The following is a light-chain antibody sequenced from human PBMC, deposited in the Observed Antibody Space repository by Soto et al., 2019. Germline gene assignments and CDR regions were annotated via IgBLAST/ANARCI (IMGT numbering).Light chain of an antibody. V-gene: IGKV3-20*01. J-gene: IGKJ1*01. CDR1: QSVRTN. CDR2: SAS. CDR3: QQYGSSGT. Sequence: EIVMTQSPATLSVSPGETVTLSCRASQSVRTNLAWYQHNPGQSPRLLIYSASNRATGIPDRFSGSGSGTDFTLTISRLEPEDFAVYYCQQYGSSGTFDQGTKVDI.